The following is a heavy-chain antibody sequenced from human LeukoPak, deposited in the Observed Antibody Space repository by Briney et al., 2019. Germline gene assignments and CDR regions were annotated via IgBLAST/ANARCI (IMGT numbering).Heavy chain of an antibody. J-gene: IGHJ4*02. CDR2: INPNSGGT. V-gene: IGHV1-2*02. D-gene: IGHD6-19*01. CDR3: ARDGKQWLVRAHFDY. Sequence: ASVKVSCKASGYTFTCYYMHWVGQAPGQGLEWMGWINPNSGGTNCAQKFQGRVTMTRDTSISTAYMELSRLRSDDTAVYYCARDGKQWLVRAHFDYWGQGTLVTVSS. CDR1: GYTFTCYY.